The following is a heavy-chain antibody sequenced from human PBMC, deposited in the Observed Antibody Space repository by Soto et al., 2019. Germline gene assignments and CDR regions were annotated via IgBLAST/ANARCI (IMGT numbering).Heavy chain of an antibody. V-gene: IGHV3-74*01. CDR2: MNSDGSLI. CDR3: ATAEVDY. J-gene: IGHJ4*02. CDR1: GYTFGNHW. Sequence: GGSLRLSCAVAGYTFGNHWMHWVRQAPGKGLEWVSRMNSDGSLINYADSVKGRFTVSRDNAKNTLYLQMNSLRVEDTAVYYCATAEVDYWGPGALVTVSS.